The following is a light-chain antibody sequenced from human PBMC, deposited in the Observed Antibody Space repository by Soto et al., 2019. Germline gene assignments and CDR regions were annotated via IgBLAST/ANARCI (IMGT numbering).Light chain of an antibody. CDR3: QTWGTGFRV. CDR1: SGHSSYV. J-gene: IGLJ3*02. V-gene: IGLV4-69*01. CDR2: LNSDGSH. Sequence: QPVLTQSPSASASLGASVKLTCTLSSGHSSYVIAWHQQQPEKGPRYLMKLNSDGSHSKGDGIPDRFSGSSSGAERYLTISSLQSEDEADYYCQTWGTGFRVFGGGTQLTVL.